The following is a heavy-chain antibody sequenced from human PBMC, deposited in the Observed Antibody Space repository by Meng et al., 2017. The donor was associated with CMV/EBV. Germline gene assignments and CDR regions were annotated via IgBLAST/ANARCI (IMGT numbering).Heavy chain of an antibody. V-gene: IGHV4-34*01. CDR1: GGSFSGYY. Sequence: QVQLQPWGAGPLKPSETLSLTCAVYGGSFSGYYWSWIRQPPGKGLEWIGEINHSGSTNYNPSLKSRVTISVDTSKNQFSLKLSSVTAADTAVYYCARGVGGWFDPWGQGTLVTVSS. D-gene: IGHD1-26*01. CDR3: ARGVGGWFDP. J-gene: IGHJ5*02. CDR2: INHSGST.